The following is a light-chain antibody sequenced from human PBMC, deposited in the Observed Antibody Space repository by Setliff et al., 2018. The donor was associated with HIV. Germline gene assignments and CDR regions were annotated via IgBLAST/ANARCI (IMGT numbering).Light chain of an antibody. V-gene: IGLV7-46*01. CDR2: DTS. J-gene: IGLJ1*01. CDR3: LLSYSTDPYV. CDR1: TGAVTSGHF. Sequence: QAVVTQEPSLTVSPGGTVTLTCGSCTGAVTSGHFPYWFQQKPGQAPRTLIYDTSSKHSWTPARFSGSLLGGKAALTLSGAQPEDEADYYCLLSYSTDPYVFGTGTKVTVL.